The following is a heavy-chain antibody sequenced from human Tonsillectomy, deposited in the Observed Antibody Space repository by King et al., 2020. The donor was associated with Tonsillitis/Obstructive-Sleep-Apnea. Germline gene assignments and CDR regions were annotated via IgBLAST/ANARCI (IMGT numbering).Heavy chain of an antibody. Sequence: VQLVESGGGLIQPGGSVTLSCAASGFTVSSNYMSCVRQAPGKGLEWVSIIYSGGGTNYADSVKGRFTISRHNSKNTPYLQMNSLRAEDTAVYYCARDRVVGVPAAIRVYCYHGRDVWGQGPTVTV. CDR3: ARDRVVGVPAAIRVYCYHGRDV. J-gene: IGHJ6*02. D-gene: IGHD2-2*02. CDR1: GFTVSSNY. V-gene: IGHV3-53*01. CDR2: IYSGGGT.